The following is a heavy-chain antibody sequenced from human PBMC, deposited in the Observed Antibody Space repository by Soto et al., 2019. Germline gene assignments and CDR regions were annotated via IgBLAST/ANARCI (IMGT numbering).Heavy chain of an antibody. D-gene: IGHD3-22*01. CDR3: VRDEDDSSGHDDEH. V-gene: IGHV4-38-2*02. J-gene: IGHJ4*02. CDR2: ISHRGAT. Sequence: LEPLSLTSILSGYSLDRGDCWGWLRPAPERGLEWFGSISHRGATSFPPPLKSRAIISLDTANYQFTLRLTAVTVADTATYFCVRDEDDSSGHDDEHWGQGTLVTVSA. CDR1: GYSLDRGDC.